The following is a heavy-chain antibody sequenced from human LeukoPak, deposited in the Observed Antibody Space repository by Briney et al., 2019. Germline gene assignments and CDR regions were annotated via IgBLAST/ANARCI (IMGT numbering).Heavy chain of an antibody. V-gene: IGHV1-69*13. D-gene: IGHD2-8*01. CDR2: IIPIFGTA. Sequence: ASVKVSCKASGYTFTSYAISWVRQAPGQGLEWMGGIIPIFGTANYAQKFQGRVTITADESTSTAYMELSSLRSEDTAVYYCAGGWGYCTNGVCYNGGYYFDYWGQGTLVTVSS. CDR3: AGGWGYCTNGVCYNGGYYFDY. J-gene: IGHJ4*02. CDR1: GYTFTSYA.